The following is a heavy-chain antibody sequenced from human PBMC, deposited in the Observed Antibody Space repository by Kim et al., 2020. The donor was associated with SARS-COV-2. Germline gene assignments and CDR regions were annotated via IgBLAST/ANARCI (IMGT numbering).Heavy chain of an antibody. CDR2: ISSSSSYI. V-gene: IGHV3-21*01. J-gene: IGHJ4*02. D-gene: IGHD3-10*01. CDR1: GFTFSSYS. CDR3: ARCDPYYYGSGWVEAIPRYFDY. Sequence: GGSLRLSCAASGFTFSSYSMNWVRQAPGKGLEWVSSISSSSSYIYYADSVKGRFTISRDNAKNSLYLQMNSLRAEDTAVYYCARCDPYYYGSGWVEAIPRYFDYWGQGTLVTVSS.